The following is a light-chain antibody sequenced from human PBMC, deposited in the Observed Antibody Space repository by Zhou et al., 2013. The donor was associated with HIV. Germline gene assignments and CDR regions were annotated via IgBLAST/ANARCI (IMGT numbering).Light chain of an antibody. Sequence: EIVLTQSPGTLSLSPGERATLSCRASQSVSSSYFAWYHQKPGQAPRLLIYGASSRATGTPDRFSASGSGTDFSLTISRLEPEDFAVYYCQQYGSSPFTFGQGTKVEIK. CDR2: GAS. CDR3: QQYGSSPFT. CDR1: QSVSSSY. V-gene: IGKV3-20*01. J-gene: IGKJ1*01.